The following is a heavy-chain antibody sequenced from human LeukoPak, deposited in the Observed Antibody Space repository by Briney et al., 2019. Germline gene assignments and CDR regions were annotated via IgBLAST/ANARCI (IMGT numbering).Heavy chain of an antibody. CDR3: ASGITIFGVVTLYYYMDV. V-gene: IGHV1-8*03. Sequence: ASVKVSCKASGYTFTSCGINWVRQATGQGLEWMGWMNPNSGNTGYAQKFQGRVTITRNTSISTAYMELSSLRSEDTAVYYCASGITIFGVVTLYYYMDVWGKGTTVTVSS. J-gene: IGHJ6*03. CDR2: MNPNSGNT. CDR1: GYTFTSCG. D-gene: IGHD3-3*01.